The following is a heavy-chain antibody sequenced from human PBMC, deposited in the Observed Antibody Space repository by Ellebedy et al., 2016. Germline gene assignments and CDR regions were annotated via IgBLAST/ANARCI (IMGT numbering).Heavy chain of an antibody. CDR3: AKEVGDDTGTSWFYFDY. Sequence: GGSLRLSCAASGFTFSNYAMYWVRQAPGKGLEWMAVLSYDGGKTNCADSVKGRFTASRDNSKNTLYLQMNSLRTEDTAVYYCAKEVGDDTGTSWFYFDYWGQGTPVTVSS. CDR1: GFTFSNYA. V-gene: IGHV3-30-3*01. CDR2: LSYDGGKT. D-gene: IGHD6-13*01. J-gene: IGHJ4*02.